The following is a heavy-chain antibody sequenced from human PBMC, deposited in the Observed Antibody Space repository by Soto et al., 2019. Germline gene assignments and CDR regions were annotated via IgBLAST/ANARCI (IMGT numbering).Heavy chain of an antibody. J-gene: IGHJ6*02. Sequence: SVKVSCKASGFTFTSSAVQWVRQARGQRLEWIGWIVVGSGNTNYAQKFQERVTITRDMSTSTAYMELSSLRSEDTAVYYCAAAKSSSWYLTRNYYYYYGMDVWGQGTTVTVSS. CDR2: IVVGSGNT. CDR1: GFTFTSSA. V-gene: IGHV1-58*01. D-gene: IGHD6-13*01. CDR3: AAAKSSSWYLTRNYYYYYGMDV.